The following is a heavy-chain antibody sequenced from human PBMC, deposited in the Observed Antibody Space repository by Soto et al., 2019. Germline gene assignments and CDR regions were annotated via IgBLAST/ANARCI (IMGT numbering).Heavy chain of an antibody. CDR1: GFTFSSYW. J-gene: IGHJ6*02. CDR2: INRDGSST. Sequence: PGGSLRLSCAASGFTFSSYWMHWVRQAPGKGLVWVSRINRDGSSTSYADSVKGRFTISRDNAKNTLYLQMNSLRAEDTAVYYCARDDIVVVPAAMGYYYYGMDVWGQGTTVTVSS. V-gene: IGHV3-74*01. CDR3: ARDDIVVVPAAMGYYYYGMDV. D-gene: IGHD2-2*01.